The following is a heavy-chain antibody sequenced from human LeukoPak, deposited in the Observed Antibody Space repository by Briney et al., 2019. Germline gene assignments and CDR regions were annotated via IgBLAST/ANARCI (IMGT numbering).Heavy chain of an antibody. Sequence: PGGSLRLSCAASGFTFSSYAMAWVRQAPGKGLEWVSAISGSGGSTYYADSVKGRFTISRDNSKNTLYLQMNSLRAEDTAVYYCAKEPSDIVVVPAPLDYWGQGTLVTVSS. J-gene: IGHJ4*02. V-gene: IGHV3-23*01. D-gene: IGHD2-2*01. CDR1: GFTFSSYA. CDR2: ISGSGGST. CDR3: AKEPSDIVVVPAPLDY.